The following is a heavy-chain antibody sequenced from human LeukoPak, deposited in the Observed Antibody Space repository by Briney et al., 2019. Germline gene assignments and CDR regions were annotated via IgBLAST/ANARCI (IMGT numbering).Heavy chain of an antibody. V-gene: IGHV4-39*01. CDR3: ARPIVVVSGRDAFDI. J-gene: IGHJ3*02. D-gene: IGHD2-21*02. CDR2: IYYSGST. CDR1: GGSISSSSYY. Sequence: PSQTLSLTCTVSGGSISSSSYYWGWIRQPPGKGLEWIGSIYYSGSTYYNPSLKSRFTISVDPSKNQFPLQLSSGTAADTAVYYCARPIVVVSGRDAFDIRGQGTMGTVS.